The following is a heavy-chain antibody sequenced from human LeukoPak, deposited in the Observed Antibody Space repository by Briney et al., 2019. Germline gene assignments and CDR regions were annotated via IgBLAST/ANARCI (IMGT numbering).Heavy chain of an antibody. CDR2: IYWNDDN. CDR1: GGSISSYYW. D-gene: IGHD6-13*01. Sequence: TLSLTCTVSGGSISSYYWSWIRQPPGKALEWLALIYWNDDNRYSPSLKSRLTITKDTSKNQVVLTMTNMDPVDTATYYCAHRGIAIYFDYWGQGTLVTVSS. CDR3: AHRGIAIYFDY. V-gene: IGHV2-5*01. J-gene: IGHJ4*02.